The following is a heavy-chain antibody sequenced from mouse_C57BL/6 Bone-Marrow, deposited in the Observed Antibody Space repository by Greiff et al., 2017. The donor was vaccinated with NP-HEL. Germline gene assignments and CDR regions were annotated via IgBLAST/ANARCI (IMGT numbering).Heavy chain of an antibody. Sequence: EVHLVESGGGLVKPGGSLTLSCAASGFTFSDYGMHWVRQAPEKGLEWVAYISSGSSTIYYADTVKGRFTISRDNAKNTLFLQMTSLRSEDTAMYYCARPLDGYPTLYYAMDYWGQGTSVTVSS. CDR3: ARPLDGYPTLYYAMDY. V-gene: IGHV5-17*01. J-gene: IGHJ4*01. CDR2: ISSGSSTI. D-gene: IGHD2-3*01. CDR1: GFTFSDYG.